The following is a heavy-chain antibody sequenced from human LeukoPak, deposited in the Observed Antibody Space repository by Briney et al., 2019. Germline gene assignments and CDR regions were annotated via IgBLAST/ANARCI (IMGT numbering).Heavy chain of an antibody. CDR3: ARGGFYDFWSGYFPHFDY. CDR2: ISSSSSTI. D-gene: IGHD3-3*01. Sequence: GGSLRLSCAASGFTFSSYSMNWVRPAPGKGLEWVSYISSSSSTIYYADSVKGRFTISRDNAKNSLYLQMNSLRAEDTAVYYCARGGFYDFWSGYFPHFDYWGQGTLVTVSS. J-gene: IGHJ4*02. V-gene: IGHV3-48*01. CDR1: GFTFSSYS.